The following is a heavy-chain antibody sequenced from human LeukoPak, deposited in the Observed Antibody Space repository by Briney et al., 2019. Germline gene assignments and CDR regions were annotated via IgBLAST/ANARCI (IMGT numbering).Heavy chain of an antibody. Sequence: GGSLRLSCAVSGFTFSTYWMTWVRQAPGKGLQWVSAISGSGGSPYYADSVKGRFTISIDNSKNTLYLQMNSLRAEDTAVYYCAKARTTVTTSGKFDYWGQGTLVTVSS. V-gene: IGHV3-23*01. CDR2: ISGSGGSP. J-gene: IGHJ4*02. CDR1: GFTFSTYW. CDR3: AKARTTVTTSGKFDY. D-gene: IGHD4-17*01.